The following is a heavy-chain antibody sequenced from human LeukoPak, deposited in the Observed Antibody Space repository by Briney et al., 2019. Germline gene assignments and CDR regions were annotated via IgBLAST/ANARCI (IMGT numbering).Heavy chain of an antibody. CDR2: INPNSGGT. D-gene: IGHD2-15*01. V-gene: IGHV1-2*02. J-gene: IGHJ6*02. CDR3: ARDRCSGGSCYPKDYYYYYGMDV. CDR1: GYTFTGYY. Sequence: GASVTVSCKASGYTFTGYYMHWVRQAPGQGHEWMGWINPNSGGTNYAQKFQGRVTMTRDTSISTAYMELSRLRSDDTAVYYCARDRCSGGSCYPKDYYYYYGMDVWGQGTTVTVSS.